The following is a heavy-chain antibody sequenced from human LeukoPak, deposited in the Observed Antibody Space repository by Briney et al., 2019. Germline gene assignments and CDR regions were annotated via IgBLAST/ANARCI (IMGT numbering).Heavy chain of an antibody. V-gene: IGHV4-59*01. CDR1: GGSISTEY. Sequence: SETLSLTCTVSGGSISTEYWSWIRQPPGEGLEWIGYIYYSGGTNYNPSLKSRVTISVDTSKNQFSLKLSSVTAADTAVYYCARGENFGGSFDYWGQGTLVTVSS. D-gene: IGHD2-15*01. CDR2: IYYSGGT. CDR3: ARGENFGGSFDY. J-gene: IGHJ4*02.